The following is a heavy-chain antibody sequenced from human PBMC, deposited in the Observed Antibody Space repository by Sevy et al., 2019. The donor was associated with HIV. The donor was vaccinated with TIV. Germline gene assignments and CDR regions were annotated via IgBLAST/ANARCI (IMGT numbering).Heavy chain of an antibody. J-gene: IGHJ4*02. V-gene: IGHV3-23*01. CDR2: IRGSSYST. Sequence: GGSLRLSCAASGFNFNTFAMSWVRLAPGKGLEWVSGIRGSSYSTDYANSVKGRFTISRDNSKNTLYLQMNSLRAEDTAVYYCVKEAEGYNYDSSGSFGLWGQGTLVTVSS. D-gene: IGHD3-22*01. CDR1: GFNFNTFA. CDR3: VKEAEGYNYDSSGSFGL.